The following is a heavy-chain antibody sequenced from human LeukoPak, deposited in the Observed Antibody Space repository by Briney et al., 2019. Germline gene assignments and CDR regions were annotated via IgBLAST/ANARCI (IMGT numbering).Heavy chain of an antibody. CDR2: IWYDGSNK. J-gene: IGHJ4*02. Sequence: GRSLRLSCAASGFTFSSYGMHWVRQAPGKGLEWVAVIWYDGSNKYYADSVRGRFTISRDNSKNTLYLQMNSLRAEDTAVYYCARDWSGYLDYWGQGTLVTVSS. CDR1: GFTFSSYG. D-gene: IGHD3-3*01. V-gene: IGHV3-33*01. CDR3: ARDWSGYLDY.